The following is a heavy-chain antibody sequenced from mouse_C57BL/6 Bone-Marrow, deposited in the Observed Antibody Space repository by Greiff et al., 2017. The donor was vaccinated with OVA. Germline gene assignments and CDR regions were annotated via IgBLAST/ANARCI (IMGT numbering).Heavy chain of an antibody. CDR3: ASSAFAY. CDR1: GYTFTSYW. J-gene: IGHJ3*01. V-gene: IGHV1-50*01. CDR2: IDPSDSYT. Sequence: VQLQQPGAELVKPGASVKLSCKASGYTFTSYWMQLVKQRPGQGLEWIGEIDPSDSYTNYNQKFKGKATLTVDTSSSTAYMQLSSLTSEDSAVYYCASSAFAYWGQGTLVTVSA.